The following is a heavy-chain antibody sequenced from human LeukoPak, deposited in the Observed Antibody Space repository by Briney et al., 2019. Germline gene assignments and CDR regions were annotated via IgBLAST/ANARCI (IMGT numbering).Heavy chain of an antibody. J-gene: IGHJ4*02. V-gene: IGHV3-9*01. D-gene: IGHD6-19*01. Sequence: GGSLRLSCAASGLTFDDYAMHWVRQAPGKGLEWVSGISWNSGSIGYADSVKGRFTISRDNAKNSLYLQMNSLRAEDTALYYCAKGFHYSSGWYLFDYWGQGTLVTVSS. CDR2: ISWNSGSI. CDR1: GLTFDDYA. CDR3: AKGFHYSSGWYLFDY.